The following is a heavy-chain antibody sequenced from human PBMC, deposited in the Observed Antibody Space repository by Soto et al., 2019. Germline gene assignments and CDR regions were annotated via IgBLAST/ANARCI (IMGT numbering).Heavy chain of an antibody. CDR1: GYTFTSYG. Sequence: ASVKVSCKASGYTFTSYGISWVRQAPGQGLEWMGWIGAYNGNTNYAQKLQGRVTMTTDTSTSTAYMELRSLRSDDTAVYYCARGSRIAVAGPWFDPWGQGTLVTVSS. V-gene: IGHV1-18*01. D-gene: IGHD6-19*01. CDR3: ARGSRIAVAGPWFDP. CDR2: IGAYNGNT. J-gene: IGHJ5*02.